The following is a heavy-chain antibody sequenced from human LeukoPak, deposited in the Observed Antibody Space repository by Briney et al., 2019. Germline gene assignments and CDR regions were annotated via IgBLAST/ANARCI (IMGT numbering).Heavy chain of an antibody. CDR3: ARVFYYDSSGYYPDP. J-gene: IGHJ5*02. CDR2: ISAYNGNT. Sequence: ASVKVSRKASGYTFTSYGISWVRQAPGQGLEWMGWISAYNGNTNYAQKLQGRVTMTTDTSTSTAYMELRSLRSDDTAVYYCARVFYYDSSGYYPDPWGQGTPVTVSS. D-gene: IGHD3-22*01. V-gene: IGHV1-18*01. CDR1: GYTFTSYG.